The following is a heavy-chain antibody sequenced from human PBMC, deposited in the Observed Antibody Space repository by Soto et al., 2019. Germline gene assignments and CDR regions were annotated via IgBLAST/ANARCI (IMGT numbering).Heavy chain of an antibody. CDR2: ISGSGGST. D-gene: IGHD3-10*01. Sequence: WVSAISGSGGSTYYADSVKGRFTISRDNAKNSLYLQMNSLRAEDTAVYYCAREAYYYGSGSDTGSWFDPWGQGTLVTVSS. J-gene: IGHJ5*02. CDR3: AREAYYYGSGSDTGSWFDP. V-gene: IGHV3-21*01.